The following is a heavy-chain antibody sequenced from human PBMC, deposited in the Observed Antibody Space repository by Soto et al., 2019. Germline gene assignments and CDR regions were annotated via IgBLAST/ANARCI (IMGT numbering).Heavy chain of an antibody. D-gene: IGHD3-10*01. J-gene: IGHJ4*02. CDR2: ISSSGSTI. CDR3: ASDPYYYASEY. V-gene: IGHV3-11*01. CDR1: GFTFSDYY. Sequence: VQLVESGGGLVKPGGLLRLSCAASGFTFSDYYMTWIRQAPGKGLEWVAYISSSGSTIYYADSVKGRFTVSRDNANNSLYLQINSLRAEDTAVYYCASDPYYYASEYWGQGTLVTVSS.